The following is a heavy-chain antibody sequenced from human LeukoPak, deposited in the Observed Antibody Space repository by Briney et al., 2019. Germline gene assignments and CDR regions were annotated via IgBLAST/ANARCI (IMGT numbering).Heavy chain of an antibody. Sequence: ASVKVSCKASGYTFTSYGISWVRQAPGQGLEWMGWISAYNGNTNYAQKLQGRVTMTTDTSTSTAYMELRSLRSDDTAVYYCARDPWSFRGDYYGMDVWGQGTTVTVSS. J-gene: IGHJ6*02. CDR2: ISAYNGNT. CDR3: ARDPWSFRGDYYGMDV. V-gene: IGHV1-18*01. CDR1: GYTFTSYG. D-gene: IGHD3-10*01.